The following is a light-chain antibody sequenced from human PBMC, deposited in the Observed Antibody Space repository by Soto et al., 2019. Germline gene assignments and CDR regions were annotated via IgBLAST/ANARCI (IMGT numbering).Light chain of an antibody. Sequence: QSALTQPRSVSGSPGQSVTISCTGTSSDVGSYNSVSWYQQHPGKAPKLMIHDVTKRPSGVPDRFSGSKSGNTASLTISGLQAEDEADYSCSSYAGSYTFVFGTGTKVTVL. V-gene: IGLV2-11*01. J-gene: IGLJ1*01. CDR2: DVT. CDR3: SSYAGSYTFV. CDR1: SSDVGSYNS.